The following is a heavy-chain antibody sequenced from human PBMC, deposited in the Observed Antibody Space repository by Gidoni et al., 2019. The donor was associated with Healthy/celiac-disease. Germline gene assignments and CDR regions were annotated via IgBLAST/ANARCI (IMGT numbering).Heavy chain of an antibody. Sequence: QITLKESGPTLVKPTQTLTLTCTFTGFSLSTSGVGVGWIRQPPGKTLEWLALIYWNDDKRYSPSLKSRLTITKDTSKNQVVLTMTNMDPVDTATYYCAPTWIQLWLGAFDIWGQGTMVTVSS. CDR3: APTWIQLWLGAFDI. J-gene: IGHJ3*02. CDR1: GFSLSTSGVG. D-gene: IGHD5-18*01. CDR2: IYWNDDK. V-gene: IGHV2-5*01.